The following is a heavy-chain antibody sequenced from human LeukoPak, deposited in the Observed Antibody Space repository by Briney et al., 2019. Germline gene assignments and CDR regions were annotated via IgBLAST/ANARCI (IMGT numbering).Heavy chain of an antibody. D-gene: IGHD2-2*02. V-gene: IGHV4-30-4*01. Sequence: PSETLSLTCSVSGGSISSGDYYWSWIRQPPGKGLEWIGYIYHSETTYYNPSLKSRVTMSVDTSKNQFSLKLSSMTAADTAVYYCARATIVPAAINWFDPWGQGTLVTVSS. J-gene: IGHJ5*02. CDR3: ARATIVPAAINWFDP. CDR2: IYHSETT. CDR1: GGSISSGDYY.